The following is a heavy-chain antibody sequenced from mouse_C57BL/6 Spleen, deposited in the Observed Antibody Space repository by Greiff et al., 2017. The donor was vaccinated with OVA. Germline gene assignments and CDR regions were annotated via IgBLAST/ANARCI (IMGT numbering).Heavy chain of an antibody. D-gene: IGHD3-2*02. CDR2: ILPGSGST. Sequence: QVQLQQSGAELMKPGASVKLSCKATGYTFTGYWIAWVKQRPGHGLEWIGEILPGSGSTNYNEKFKGKATFTADTSSNTAYMQLSSLTSEDSAIYDCESRDSSGYVAMDYWGQGTSVTVSS. CDR1: GYTFTGYW. CDR3: ESRDSSGYVAMDY. J-gene: IGHJ4*01. V-gene: IGHV1-9*01.